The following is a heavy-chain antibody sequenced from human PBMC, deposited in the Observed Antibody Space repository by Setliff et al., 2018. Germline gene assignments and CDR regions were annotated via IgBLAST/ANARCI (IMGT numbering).Heavy chain of an antibody. V-gene: IGHV1-18*01. Sequence: ASVKVSCTASGYSFTSFGITWVRQAPGQGLEWMGWVSTYNGDTNYAQKFRGRVTMTTDISTSRVYMELRTLRSDDTAVYYCARRPIALAGYRKGAFDIWGQGTMVTVSS. CDR2: VSTYNGDT. CDR3: ARRPIALAGYRKGAFDI. D-gene: IGHD6-19*01. J-gene: IGHJ3*02. CDR1: GYSFTSFG.